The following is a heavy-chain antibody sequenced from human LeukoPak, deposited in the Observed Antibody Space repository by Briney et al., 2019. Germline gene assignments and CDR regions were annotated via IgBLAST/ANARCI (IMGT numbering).Heavy chain of an antibody. CDR1: GFSVSTYE. D-gene: IGHD3-10*01. Sequence: GGSLRLSCAASGFSVSTYEMNWVRQAPGKGLECVSYISSSGTTISYADSVEGRFTISRDNAKNSLYLEMNSLRVEDTAVYYCARGRPEFFGSGTYLDDWGQGTLVTVSS. J-gene: IGHJ4*02. V-gene: IGHV3-48*03. CDR3: ARGRPEFFGSGTYLDD. CDR2: ISSSGTTI.